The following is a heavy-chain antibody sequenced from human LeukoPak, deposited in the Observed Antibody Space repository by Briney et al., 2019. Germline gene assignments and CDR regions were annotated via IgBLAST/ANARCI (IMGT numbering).Heavy chain of an antibody. Sequence: GASVKVSCKASGGTFSSYAISWVRQAPGQGLEWMGGIIPIFGTANYAQKFQGRVTITADESTSTAYMELSSLRSEDTAVYYCARGGYCGGDCYLNWFDPWGQGTLVTVSS. V-gene: IGHV1-69*13. J-gene: IGHJ5*02. D-gene: IGHD2-21*02. CDR1: GGTFSSYA. CDR3: ARGGYCGGDCYLNWFDP. CDR2: IIPIFGTA.